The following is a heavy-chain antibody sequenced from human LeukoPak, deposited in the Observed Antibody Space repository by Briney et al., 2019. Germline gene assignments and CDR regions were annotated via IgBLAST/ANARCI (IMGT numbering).Heavy chain of an antibody. CDR2: IIPIFGTA. Sequence: SVKVSCKASGGTFSSYAISWVRQAPGQGLEWMGRIIPIFGTADYAQKFQGRVTITTDESTSTAYMELSSLRSEDTAVYYCARERTTVGDPDYFDYWGQGTLVTVSS. CDR3: ARERTTVGDPDYFDY. CDR1: GGTFSSYA. V-gene: IGHV1-69*05. D-gene: IGHD4-23*01. J-gene: IGHJ4*02.